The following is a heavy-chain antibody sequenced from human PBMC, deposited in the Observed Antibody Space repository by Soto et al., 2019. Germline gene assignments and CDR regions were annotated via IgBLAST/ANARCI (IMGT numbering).Heavy chain of an antibody. CDR2: ISGSGGST. CDR3: AKEKRITMIVVVIPPMDV. J-gene: IGHJ6*02. V-gene: IGHV3-23*01. D-gene: IGHD3-22*01. CDR1: GFTFSSYA. Sequence: VGSLRLSCAASGFTFSSYAMSWVRQAPGKGLEWVSAISGSGGSTYYADSVKGRFTISRDNSKNTLYLQMNSLRAEDTAVYYCAKEKRITMIVVVIPPMDVWGQGTTVTVSS.